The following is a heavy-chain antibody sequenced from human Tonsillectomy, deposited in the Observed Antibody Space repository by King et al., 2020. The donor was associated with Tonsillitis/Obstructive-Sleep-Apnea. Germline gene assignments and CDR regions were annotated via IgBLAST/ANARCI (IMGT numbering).Heavy chain of an antibody. J-gene: IGHJ4*02. CDR1: GYSFTNYW. CDR2: IDPSDSYT. D-gene: IGHD6-6*01. CDR3: ARHIYLSSSPVFDY. Sequence: DVQLVQSGAEVRKPGESLRISCKTSGYSFTNYWITWVRQLPGKGLEWMGRIDPSDSYTNYSPSFQGHVTFSRDKSNATAFLHWSSLRASDTAIYFCARHIYLSSSPVFDYWGQGTVVTVSS. V-gene: IGHV5-10-1*03.